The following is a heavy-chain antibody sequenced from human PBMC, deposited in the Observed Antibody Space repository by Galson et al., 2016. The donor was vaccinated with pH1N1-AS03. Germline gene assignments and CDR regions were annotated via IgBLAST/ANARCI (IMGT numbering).Heavy chain of an antibody. J-gene: IGHJ2*01. CDR1: GGTFGSYG. CDR2: IIPPSGKT. D-gene: IGHD2-15*01. Sequence: SVKVSCKASGGTFGSYGISWVRQVPGQGLEWMGGIIPPSGKTDYVQRFRGRVTIAADESTNTAYMELNGLTSEDTAVYFCAKDPSGSEWWEMRGDWYFDLWGRGTLVTVSS. CDR3: AKDPSGSEWWEMRGDWYFDL. V-gene: IGHV1-69*13.